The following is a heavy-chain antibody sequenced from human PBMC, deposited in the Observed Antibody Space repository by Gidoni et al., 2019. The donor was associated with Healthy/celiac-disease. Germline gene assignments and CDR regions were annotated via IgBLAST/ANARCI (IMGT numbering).Heavy chain of an antibody. CDR1: GGSISSSRYY. CDR2: IYYSGST. V-gene: IGHV4-39*07. Sequence: QLQLQESGPGLVKPSETLSLTCTVSGGSISSSRYYWGWIRQPPGKGLEWIGSIYYSGSTYYNPSLKSRVTISVDTSKNQFSLKLSSVTAADTAVYYCAKGDSGSYYERVGFDYWGQGTLVTVSS. CDR3: AKGDSGSYYERVGFDY. J-gene: IGHJ4*02. D-gene: IGHD1-26*01.